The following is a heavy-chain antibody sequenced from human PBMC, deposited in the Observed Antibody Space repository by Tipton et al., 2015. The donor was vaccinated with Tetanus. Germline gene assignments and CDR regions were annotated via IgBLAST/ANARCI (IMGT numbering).Heavy chain of an antibody. Sequence: TLSLTCTVSGGSISTYFWTWIRQPPGKGLEWVGYISYTGSTNYNPSLKSRLSISLNTSHNQISLKPTSPAATDTAVYYCARLTTPFNTFDLWGQGRLVTVSS. V-gene: IGHV4-59*01. CDR1: GGSISTYF. CDR3: ARLTTPFNTFDL. J-gene: IGHJ3*01. CDR2: ISYTGST. D-gene: IGHD1-1*01.